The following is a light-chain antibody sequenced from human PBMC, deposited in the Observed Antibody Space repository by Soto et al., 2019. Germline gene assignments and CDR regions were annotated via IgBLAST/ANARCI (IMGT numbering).Light chain of an antibody. V-gene: IGKV3-15*01. CDR2: RAS. J-gene: IGKJ2*01. CDR1: QHVSGN. Sequence: EIVMTQSPATLSVSPGGSATLSCRASQHVSGNLAWYRQKPGQPPTLLIYRASTRATGIPATFSGSGSGTEFTLTISSLQSEDFAVYYCQQYNKWPYTFGQGTKLEI. CDR3: QQYNKWPYT.